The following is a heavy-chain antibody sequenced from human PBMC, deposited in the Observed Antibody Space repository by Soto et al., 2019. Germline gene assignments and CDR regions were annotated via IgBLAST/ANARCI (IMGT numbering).Heavy chain of an antibody. Sequence: QVQLVQSGAEVKKPGASVKVSCKASGYTFTSYAMHWVRQAPGQRLEWMGWINAGNGNTKYSQKFRGRVTIPRETSASTAYMDLRSLRSEDTAVYYCARSIGVVTAADYWGQGTLVTVPS. CDR3: ARSIGVVTAADY. V-gene: IGHV1-3*01. D-gene: IGHD2-21*02. CDR1: GYTFTSYA. J-gene: IGHJ4*02. CDR2: INAGNGNT.